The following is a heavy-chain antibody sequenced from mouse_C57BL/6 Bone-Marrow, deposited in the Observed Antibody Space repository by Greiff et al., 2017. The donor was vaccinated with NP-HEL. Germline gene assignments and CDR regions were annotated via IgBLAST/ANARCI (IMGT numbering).Heavy chain of an antibody. CDR1: EYEFPSHD. CDR3: ASYDGYYAMDY. D-gene: IGHD2-12*01. CDR2: INSDGGST. Sequence: EVMLVESGGGLVQPGESLKLSCESNEYEFPSHDMSWVRKTPEQRLELVAAINSDGGSTYYPDTMERRFIISRDNTKKTLYLQLSSLRSEDTALYYCASYDGYYAMDYWGQGTSVTVSS. V-gene: IGHV5-2*01. J-gene: IGHJ4*01.